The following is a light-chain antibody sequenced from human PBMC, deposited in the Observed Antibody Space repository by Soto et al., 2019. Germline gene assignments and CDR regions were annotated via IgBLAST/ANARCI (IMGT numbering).Light chain of an antibody. CDR1: QSVSSSY. CDR3: QQYGLN. V-gene: IGKV3-20*01. Sequence: EIVLTQSPGTLSLSPGERATLSCRASQSVSSSYLAWYQQKPGQAPRLLIYGASSRATGIPDRFSGSGSGTDFTITISRLEPEDFAVYYCQQYGLNFGGGTKVEIK. CDR2: GAS. J-gene: IGKJ4*01.